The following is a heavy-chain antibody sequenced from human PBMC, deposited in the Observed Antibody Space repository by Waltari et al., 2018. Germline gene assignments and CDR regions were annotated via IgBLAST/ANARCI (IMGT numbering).Heavy chain of an antibody. D-gene: IGHD6-19*01. Sequence: QVQLQPWGAGLLKPSETLSLTCAVYGGPFSDYYWTWIRQPPGKGLEWIGQINHSGNTNYSPSLKSRVTISVDRSKNQISLKLTSVTAADTAVYYCTRVGHSSLDYWGQGTLVTVSS. CDR3: TRVGHSSLDY. CDR1: GGPFSDYY. CDR2: INHSGNT. J-gene: IGHJ4*02. V-gene: IGHV4-34*01.